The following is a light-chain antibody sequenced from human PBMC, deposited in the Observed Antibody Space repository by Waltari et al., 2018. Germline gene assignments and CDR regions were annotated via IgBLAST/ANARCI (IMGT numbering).Light chain of an antibody. Sequence: EVVMTQSPATLSVSPGERATLSCRASQSVSSHLAWYQQKPGQAPRLLIYGASTRAIGIPARFSGSGSGTEFTLTISSLRPEDFATYSCLQVSSFPVTFGGGTKVEV. V-gene: IGKV3-15*01. CDR2: GAS. J-gene: IGKJ4*01. CDR3: LQVSSFPVT. CDR1: QSVSSH.